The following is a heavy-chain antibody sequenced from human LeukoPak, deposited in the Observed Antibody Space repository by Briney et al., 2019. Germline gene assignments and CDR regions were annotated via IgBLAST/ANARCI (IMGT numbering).Heavy chain of an antibody. Sequence: ASVKVSCKASGYTFTSYGISWVRQAPGQGLEWMGRINPNSGGTNYAQKFQGRVTMTRDTSISTAYMELSRLRSDDTAVYYCARGWAARPSYYYYYMDVWGKGTTVTVSS. J-gene: IGHJ6*03. D-gene: IGHD6-6*01. CDR1: GYTFTSYG. V-gene: IGHV1-2*06. CDR2: INPNSGGT. CDR3: ARGWAARPSYYYYYMDV.